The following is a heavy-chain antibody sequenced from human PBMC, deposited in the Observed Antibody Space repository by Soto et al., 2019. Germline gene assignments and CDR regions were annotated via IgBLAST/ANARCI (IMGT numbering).Heavy chain of an antibody. Sequence: EVQLVESGGGLIQPRGSLSLSCAASGFTVSSNYMNWIRQAPGKGLEWVSVIYSDGSTYYSDAVKGRFTISRDNSKNTLDLQMNSLRAEDTAVYFCARERCSGGFCYFPAWGQGTLVTVSS. J-gene: IGHJ5*02. CDR3: ARERCSGGFCYFPA. CDR1: GFTVSSNY. V-gene: IGHV3-53*01. D-gene: IGHD2-15*01. CDR2: IYSDGST.